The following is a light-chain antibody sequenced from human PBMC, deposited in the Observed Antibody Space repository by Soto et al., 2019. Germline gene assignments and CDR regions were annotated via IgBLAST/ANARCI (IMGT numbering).Light chain of an antibody. J-gene: IGKJ3*01. Sequence: EIVLTQSPATLSLSPGERANLSCRASQSVSSYLAWYQQKPGQAHGLLIYDASNRATGIPARFSGSGPGKDFTLTRSSLVPEDFEVYYCQQRSNWPLFGPGTKVDIK. V-gene: IGKV3D-11*02. CDR2: DAS. CDR1: QSVSSY. CDR3: QQRSNWPL.